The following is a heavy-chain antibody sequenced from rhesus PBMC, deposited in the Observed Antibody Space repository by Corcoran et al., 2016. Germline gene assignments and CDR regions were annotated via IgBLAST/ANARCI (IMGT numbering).Heavy chain of an antibody. CDR3: ARGHYWYFDL. V-gene: IGHV4-160*01. Sequence: QVQLQESGPGLVKPSETLSLTCAVSGGSISSNYWSWIRQPPGKGLEWIGYIYGSSGSTYYNPSLKRRVTSSTDTAKNQCSLQLNSVTPEDRAVDYWARGHYWYFDLWGSGTPITSSS. CDR2: IYGSSGST. CDR1: GGSISSNY. J-gene: IGHJ2*01.